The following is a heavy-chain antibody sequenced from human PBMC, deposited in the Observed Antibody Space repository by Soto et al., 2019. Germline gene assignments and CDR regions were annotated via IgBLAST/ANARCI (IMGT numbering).Heavy chain of an antibody. V-gene: IGHV5-51*01. CDR3: AASIFYYGMDV. CDR2: IYPGDSDT. J-gene: IGHJ6*02. CDR1: GYTFTNYW. Sequence: RGASLKISCKGSGYTFTNYWIGWVRQMPGKGLEWMGIIYPGDSDTKYNPSFHGQVTISADKSITTTYLQWSSLKASDTAIYYCAASIFYYGMDVWGQGTTVTVSS.